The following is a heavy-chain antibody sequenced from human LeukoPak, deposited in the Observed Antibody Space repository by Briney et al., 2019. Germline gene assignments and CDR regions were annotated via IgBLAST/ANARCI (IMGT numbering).Heavy chain of an antibody. CDR3: AKDEAVAGTLSDY. Sequence: GGSLRLSCAASGFTFSSYAMSWVRQAPGKGLEWVSAISGSGGSTYYADSVKGRFTISRDNSKNTLYLQMNSLRAEDTAVCYCAKDEAVAGTLSDYWGQGTLVTVSS. V-gene: IGHV3-23*01. J-gene: IGHJ4*02. CDR1: GFTFSSYA. CDR2: ISGSGGST. D-gene: IGHD6-19*01.